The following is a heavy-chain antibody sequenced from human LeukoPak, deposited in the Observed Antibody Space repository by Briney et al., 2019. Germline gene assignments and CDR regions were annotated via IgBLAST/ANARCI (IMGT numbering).Heavy chain of an antibody. CDR3: ARGMGSGYDLPFDY. CDR1: GGSISSYY. V-gene: IGHV4-59*01. CDR2: IYYSGST. D-gene: IGHD5-12*01. J-gene: IGHJ4*02. Sequence: SETLSLTCTVSGGSISSYYWSWIRQPPGKGLEWIGYIYYSGSTNYNPSLKSRVTISGDTSKNQFSLKLSSVTAADTAVYYCARGMGSGYDLPFDYWGQGTLVTASS.